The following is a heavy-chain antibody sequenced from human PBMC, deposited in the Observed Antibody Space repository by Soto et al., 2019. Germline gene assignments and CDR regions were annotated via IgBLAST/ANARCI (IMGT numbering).Heavy chain of an antibody. CDR2: ISGSGGST. V-gene: IGHV3-23*01. CDR1: GFTFSSYA. Sequence: SGGSLRLSCAASGFTFSSYAMSWVRQAPGKGLEWVSAISGSGGSTYYADSVKGRFTISRDNSKNTLYLQMNSLRAEDTAVYCCAKDLSGSGWYYFDYWGQGTLVTVSS. D-gene: IGHD6-19*01. CDR3: AKDLSGSGWYYFDY. J-gene: IGHJ4*02.